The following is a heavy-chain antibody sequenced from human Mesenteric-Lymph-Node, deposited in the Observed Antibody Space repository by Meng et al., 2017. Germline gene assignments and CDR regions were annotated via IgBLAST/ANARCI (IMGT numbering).Heavy chain of an antibody. CDR2: ISSSSSYI. CDR1: GFTFSSYA. Sequence: EVELLWAGGGLVQPWGSLRRSWAVSGFTFSSYAMSWVRQAPGKGLEWVSSISSSSSYIYYADSVKGRFTISRDNAKNSLYLQMNSLRAEDTAVYYCARHGGSYSFDYWGQGTLVTVSS. J-gene: IGHJ4*02. D-gene: IGHD1-26*01. V-gene: IGHV3-21*01. CDR3: ARHGGSYSFDY.